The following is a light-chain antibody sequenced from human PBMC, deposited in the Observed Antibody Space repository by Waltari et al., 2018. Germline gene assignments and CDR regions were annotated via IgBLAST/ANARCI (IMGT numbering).Light chain of an antibody. V-gene: IGKV1-39*01. J-gene: IGKJ1*01. CDR2: AAS. CDR3: QQSYRTPWT. CDR1: QTIASY. Sequence: DIQMTQSPSSLSASVGDRVTITCRATQTIASYLNWYHQKPGKAPNLLIYAASSLQSGVPSRFSGSGSGTDFTLTISSLQPEDFAVYFCQQSYRTPWTFGQGTRVEIK.